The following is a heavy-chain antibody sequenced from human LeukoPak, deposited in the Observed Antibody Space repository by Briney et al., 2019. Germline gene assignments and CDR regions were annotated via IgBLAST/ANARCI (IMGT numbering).Heavy chain of an antibody. CDR1: GYTLTELS. J-gene: IGHJ5*02. Sequence: ASVKVSCKVSGYTLTELSMHWVRQAPGKGLEWMGGFDPEDGETIYAQKFQGRVTMTEDTSIDTAYMELSSLRSEDTAVYYCASANNSGWYDLRGFARNWFDPWGQGTLVTVSS. D-gene: IGHD6-19*01. V-gene: IGHV1-24*01. CDR3: ASANNSGWYDLRGFARNWFDP. CDR2: FDPEDGET.